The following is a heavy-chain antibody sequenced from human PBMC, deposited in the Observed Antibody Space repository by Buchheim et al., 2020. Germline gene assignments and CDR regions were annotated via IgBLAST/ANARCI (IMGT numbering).Heavy chain of an antibody. Sequence: EVQLVESGGGLVKPGGSLRLSCAASGFTFSSYSMNWVRQAPGKGLEWVSSISSSSSYIYYADSVKGRFTISCDNAKNSLYLHMNSLRAEDTAVYYCARATYYYDSSGYYYGMDVWGRGTT. CDR3: ARATYYYDSSGYYYGMDV. CDR1: GFTFSSYS. CDR2: ISSSSSYI. J-gene: IGHJ6*02. D-gene: IGHD3-22*01. V-gene: IGHV3-21*01.